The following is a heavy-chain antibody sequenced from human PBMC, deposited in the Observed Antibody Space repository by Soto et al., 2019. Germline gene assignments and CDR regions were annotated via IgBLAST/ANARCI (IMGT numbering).Heavy chain of an antibody. Sequence: QVRLQESGPGLVKPSGTLSLTCLVSGGSMSSPNWWSWVRQAPGKGLEWIAEMHHSGATNYNPSLKSRVIISIDKSKNQFSLNLSSVTAVDTAVYYCATGSLYYYGSGGMWDSWGRGALVTVSS. J-gene: IGHJ4*02. CDR1: GGSMSSPNW. V-gene: IGHV4-4*02. CDR3: ATGSLYYYGSGGMWDS. CDR2: MHHSGAT. D-gene: IGHD3-10*01.